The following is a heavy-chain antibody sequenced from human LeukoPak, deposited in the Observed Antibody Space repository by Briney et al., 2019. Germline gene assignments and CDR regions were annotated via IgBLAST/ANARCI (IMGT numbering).Heavy chain of an antibody. V-gene: IGHV3-66*01. CDR2: IYSGGST. CDR3: ARAHSYSGPDY. CDR1: GFTVSSNY. D-gene: IGHD5-12*01. J-gene: IGHJ4*02. Sequence: GGSLRLSCAASGFTVSSNYMSWVRQAPGKGLEWVSIIYSGGSTYYADSVKGRFTISRDNSKNTLYLQMNSLRAEDTAVYYCARAHSYSGPDYWGQGTLVTVSS.